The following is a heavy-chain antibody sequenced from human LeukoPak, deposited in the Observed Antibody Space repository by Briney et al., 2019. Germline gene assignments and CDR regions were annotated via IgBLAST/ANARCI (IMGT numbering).Heavy chain of an antibody. D-gene: IGHD3-16*01. CDR3: ARGSYGGFGDYYYYMDV. Sequence: SETLSLTCTVSGGSISSYYWSWIRQPAGKGLEWIGRIYTSGSTNYNPSLKSRVTMSVDTSKNQFSLKLSSVTAADTAVYYCARGSYGGFGDYYYYMDVWGKGTTVTVSS. CDR2: IYTSGST. V-gene: IGHV4-4*07. J-gene: IGHJ6*03. CDR1: GGSISSYY.